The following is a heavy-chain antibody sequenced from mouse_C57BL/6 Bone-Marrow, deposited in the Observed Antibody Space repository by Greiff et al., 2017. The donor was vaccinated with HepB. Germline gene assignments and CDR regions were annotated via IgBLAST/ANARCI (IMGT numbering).Heavy chain of an antibody. CDR2: INPSSGYT. D-gene: IGHD2-4*01. CDR1: GYTFTSYT. J-gene: IGHJ2*01. Sequence: VQLQQSGAELARPGASVKMSCKASGYTFTSYTMHWVKQSPGQGLEWIGYINPSSGYTKYNQKFKDKATLTADKSSSTAYMQLSSLTSEDSAVYYCAFYDYDYFDYWGQGTTLTVSS. CDR3: AFYDYDYFDY. V-gene: IGHV1-4*01.